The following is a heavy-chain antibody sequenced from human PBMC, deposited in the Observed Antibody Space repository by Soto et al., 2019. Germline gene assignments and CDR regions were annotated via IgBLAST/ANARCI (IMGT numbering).Heavy chain of an antibody. Sequence: SETLSLTCTVSGGSISSSSYYWGWIRQPPGKGLEWIGSIYYSGSTYYNPSLKSRVTISVDTSKNQFSLKLSSVTAADTAVYYCARSRYYYGMDVWGQGTTVTVSS. V-gene: IGHV4-39*01. CDR1: GGSISSSSYY. CDR2: IYYSGST. CDR3: ARSRYYYGMDV. J-gene: IGHJ6*02.